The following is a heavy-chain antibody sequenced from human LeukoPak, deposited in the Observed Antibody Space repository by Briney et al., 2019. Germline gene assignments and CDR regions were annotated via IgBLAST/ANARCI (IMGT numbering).Heavy chain of an antibody. V-gene: IGHV3-23*01. D-gene: IGHD1-26*01. CDR3: AKLRSGTTGNVEI. CDR2: ISGSGGNT. J-gene: IGHJ3*02. Sequence: GGSLRLSCAASGFTSSSYAMSWVRQAPGKGLEWVSAISGSGGNTYYADSVKGRFTISRDNSKNTLYLQMNSLRAEDSAAYYCAKLRSGTTGNVEIWGQGTMVTVSS. CDR1: GFTSSSYA.